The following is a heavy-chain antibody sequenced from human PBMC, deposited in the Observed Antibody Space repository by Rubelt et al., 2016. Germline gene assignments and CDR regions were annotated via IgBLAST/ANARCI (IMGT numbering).Heavy chain of an antibody. CDR3: ARGDYDILTGYSPGQYGMDV. J-gene: IGHJ6*02. V-gene: IGHV3-33*01. Sequence: GFDFTTVGMHWVRQAPVKGLEWVAATWYDGSNKFYVQSVRGRFTIFRDNSKNTLYLQMSSLRAEDTAVYYCARGDYDILTGYSPGQYGMDVWGQGTTVTVSS. CDR1: GFDFTTVG. CDR2: TWYDGSNK. D-gene: IGHD3-9*01.